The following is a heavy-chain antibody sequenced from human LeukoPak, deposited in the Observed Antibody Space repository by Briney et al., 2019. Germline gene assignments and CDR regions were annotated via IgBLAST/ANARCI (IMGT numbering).Heavy chain of an antibody. D-gene: IGHD6-13*01. Sequence: SETLSLTCAVYGGSFSGYYWSWVRQPPGKGLECLVEINHCGSTNFNPFLKSRVIISLDTSKKQFFLKLSSVPAADTAVYYCARHRRRQQLVRWFDSWGQGTLVTVVS. CDR1: GGSFSGYY. CDR3: ARHRRRQQLVRWFDS. J-gene: IGHJ5*01. CDR2: INHCGST. V-gene: IGHV4-34*01.